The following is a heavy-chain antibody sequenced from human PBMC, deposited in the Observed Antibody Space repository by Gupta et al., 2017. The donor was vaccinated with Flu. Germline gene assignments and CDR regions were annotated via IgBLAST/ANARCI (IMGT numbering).Heavy chain of an antibody. CDR2: ISSSGSTI. J-gene: IGHJ4*02. Sequence: EVQLVYSGGGLIQPGGSLRLSGAACGFTFSGYDLDWVRQAPGTWLEGVSYISSSGSTIYYADSVKGRFTISRDNAKNSLYLQMNSLRAEDTAVYYCARYPKIIVLMVYGPKPFDYWGQGTLVTVSS. CDR3: ARYPKIIVLMVYGPKPFDY. CDR1: GFTFSGYD. V-gene: IGHV3-48*03. D-gene: IGHD2-8*01.